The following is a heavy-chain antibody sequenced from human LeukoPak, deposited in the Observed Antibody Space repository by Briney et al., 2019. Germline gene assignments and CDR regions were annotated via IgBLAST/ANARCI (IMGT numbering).Heavy chain of an antibody. Sequence: GGSLRLSCAASGFTFSSYSMTWVRQAPGKGLEWVSSISSSSSYIYYADSVKGRFTISRDNAKNSLYLQMNSLRAEDTAVYYCATLGVVVVTSYNWFDPWGQGTLVTVSS. CDR3: ATLGVVVVTSYNWFDP. CDR2: ISSSSSYI. CDR1: GFTFSSYS. V-gene: IGHV3-21*01. J-gene: IGHJ5*02. D-gene: IGHD3-22*01.